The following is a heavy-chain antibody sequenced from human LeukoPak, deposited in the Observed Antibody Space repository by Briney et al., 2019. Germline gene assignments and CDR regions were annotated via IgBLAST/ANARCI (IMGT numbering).Heavy chain of an antibody. CDR3: LKESRGGAIFDY. J-gene: IGHJ4*02. V-gene: IGHV3-21*01. CDR1: GFTFSSYS. D-gene: IGHD3-10*01. Sequence: KSGGSLRLSCAASGFTFSSYSMNWVRQAPGKGLEWVSSISTSGRYMFYADSVKGRFTISRDNAKLTLYLQMNSLRVEDTAVYYCLKESRGGAIFDYWGQGTLVIVSS. CDR2: ISTSGRYM.